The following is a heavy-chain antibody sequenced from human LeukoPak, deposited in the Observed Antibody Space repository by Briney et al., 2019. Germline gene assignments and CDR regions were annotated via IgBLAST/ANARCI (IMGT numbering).Heavy chain of an antibody. D-gene: IGHD6-13*01. Sequence: GASVKVSCKTSGYTFTSYGLSWVRQAPGQGLEWMGCIITYNGNTYYSQKLQGRVTMTTDTSTTTTYMELRSLRSDDTAVYYCARGDYSSWYDAVDYWGQGTLVTVSS. V-gene: IGHV1-18*01. CDR1: GYTFTSYG. CDR2: IITYNGNT. J-gene: IGHJ4*02. CDR3: ARGDYSSWYDAVDY.